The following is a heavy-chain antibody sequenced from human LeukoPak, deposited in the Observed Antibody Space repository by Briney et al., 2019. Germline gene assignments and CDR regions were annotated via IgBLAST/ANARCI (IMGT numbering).Heavy chain of an antibody. V-gene: IGHV4-31*03. CDR2: IYYSGST. J-gene: IGHJ5*02. CDR1: GGSISSGGYY. D-gene: IGHD2-15*01. CDR3: ARGGGSCYSCWFDP. Sequence: PSETLSLTCTVSGGSISSGGYYWSWIRQHPGKGLEWIGYIYYSGSTYYNPSVKSRVTISVDTSKNQFSLNLSSVTAADTAVYYCARGGGSCYSCWFDPWGQGTLVTVSS.